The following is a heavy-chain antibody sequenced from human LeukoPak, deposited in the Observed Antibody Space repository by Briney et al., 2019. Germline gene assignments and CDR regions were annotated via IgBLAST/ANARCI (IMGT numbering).Heavy chain of an antibody. D-gene: IGHD3-22*01. CDR1: GFTFSSYE. J-gene: IGHJ4*02. CDR3: ARDGVSYYYDSSGGYYFDY. CDR2: ISSSGSTI. V-gene: IGHV3-48*03. Sequence: PGGSLRLSCAASGFTFSSYEMNWVRQAPGKGLEWVSYISSSGSTIYYADSVKGRFTISRVNAKNSLYLQMNSLRAEDTAVYYCARDGVSYYYDSSGGYYFDYWGQGTLVTVSS.